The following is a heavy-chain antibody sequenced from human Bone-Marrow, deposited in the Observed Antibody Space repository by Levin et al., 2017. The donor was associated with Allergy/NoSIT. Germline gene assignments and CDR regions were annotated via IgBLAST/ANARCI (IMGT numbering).Heavy chain of an antibody. CDR2: ISRSSSTI. CDR3: ARPDCSGTSCYYFFDS. Sequence: GGSLRLSCAASGFTFSRYSMNWVRQAPGRGLEWVSYISRSSSTISYADSVKGRFTISRDNAKNSLYLQMNSLRDDDTAVYYCARPDCSGTSCYYFFDSSGQGTLVTVSS. D-gene: IGHD2-2*01. CDR1: GFTFSRYS. V-gene: IGHV3-48*02. J-gene: IGHJ4*02.